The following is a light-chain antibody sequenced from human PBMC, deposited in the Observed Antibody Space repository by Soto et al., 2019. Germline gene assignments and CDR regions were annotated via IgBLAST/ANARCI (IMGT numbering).Light chain of an antibody. CDR1: QSVSSN. CDR2: GAS. CDR3: QQYNNWTPMA. Sequence: EIVMTQSPATLSVSPGERATLSCRASQSVSSNLAWYQQKPGQAPRLLIYGASTRATGIPARFSGSGSGTEFTLTISSLKSEDFAVYYCQQYNNWTPMAFGQGTKVEIK. V-gene: IGKV3-15*01. J-gene: IGKJ1*01.